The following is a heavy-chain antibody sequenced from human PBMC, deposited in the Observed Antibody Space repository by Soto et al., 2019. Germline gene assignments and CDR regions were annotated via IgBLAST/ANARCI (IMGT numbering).Heavy chain of an antibody. CDR1: GYTFTSYY. CDR2: INPSGGST. Sequence: ASVKVSCKASGYTFTSYYMHWVRQAPGQGLEWMGIINPSGGSTSYAQKFQGRVTMTRDTSTSTAYMELSSLRSEDTAVYYCARDSTAYYYDSSGYLPDDYWGQGTLVTVS. V-gene: IGHV1-46*01. CDR3: ARDSTAYYYDSSGYLPDDY. J-gene: IGHJ4*02. D-gene: IGHD3-22*01.